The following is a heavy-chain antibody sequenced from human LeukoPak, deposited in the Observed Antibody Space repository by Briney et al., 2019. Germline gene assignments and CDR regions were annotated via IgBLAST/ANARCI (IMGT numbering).Heavy chain of an antibody. J-gene: IGHJ4*02. Sequence: PSQTLSLTCSVSGGSISRSDYYWSWIRQPPGKGLEWIGYIYYSGSTYYNPSLKSRVTISVDTSKNQFSLKLSSVTAADTAVYYCARGGITMIVANWGQGTLVTVSS. V-gene: IGHV4-30-4*01. CDR2: IYYSGST. CDR3: ARGGITMIVAN. D-gene: IGHD3-22*01. CDR1: GGSISRSDYY.